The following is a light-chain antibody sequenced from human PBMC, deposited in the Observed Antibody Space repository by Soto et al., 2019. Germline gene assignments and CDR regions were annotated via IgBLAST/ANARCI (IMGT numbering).Light chain of an antibody. CDR1: SSDGVGYNY. CDR2: EVS. J-gene: IGLJ2*01. V-gene: IGLV2-8*01. CDR3: SSYAGSNNLVV. Sequence: QSALTQPPSASGSPGQSVTISCTGTSSDGVGYNYVSWYQQHPGKAPKLMIYEVSKRPSGVPDRFSGSKSGNTASLTVSGLQAEDEADYYCSSYAGSNNLVVFGGGTKLTVL.